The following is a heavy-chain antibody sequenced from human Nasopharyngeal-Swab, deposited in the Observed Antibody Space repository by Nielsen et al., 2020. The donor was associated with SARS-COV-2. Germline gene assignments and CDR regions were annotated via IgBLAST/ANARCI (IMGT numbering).Heavy chain of an antibody. V-gene: IGHV1-69*06. CDR2: IIPIFGTA. J-gene: IGHJ3*02. CDR3: ARAPGGIQLWLPYRDAFDI. D-gene: IGHD5-18*01. Sequence: SVKVSCKASGGTFSSYAISWARQAPGQGLEWMGGIIPIFGTANYAQKFQGRVTITADKSTSTAYMELSSLRSEDTAVYYCARAPGGIQLWLPYRDAFDIWGQGTMVTVSS. CDR1: GGTFSSYA.